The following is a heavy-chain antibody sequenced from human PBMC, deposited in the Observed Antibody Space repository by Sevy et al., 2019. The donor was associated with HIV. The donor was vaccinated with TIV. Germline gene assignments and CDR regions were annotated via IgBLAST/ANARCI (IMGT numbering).Heavy chain of an antibody. CDR3: AREGGYSLYYYGMDV. Sequence: SETLSLTYTVSGGSISSYYWSWIRQPAGKGLEWIGRIYTSGSTNYNPSLKSRVTMSVDTSKNQFSLKLSSVTAADTAVYYCAREGGYSLYYYGMDVWGQGTTVTVSS. J-gene: IGHJ6*02. D-gene: IGHD2-21*01. CDR2: IYTSGST. V-gene: IGHV4-4*07. CDR1: GGSISSYY.